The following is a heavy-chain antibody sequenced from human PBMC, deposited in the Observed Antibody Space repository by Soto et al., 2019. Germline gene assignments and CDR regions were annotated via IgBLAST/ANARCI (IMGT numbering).Heavy chain of an antibody. V-gene: IGHV1-69*13. J-gene: IGHJ6*02. D-gene: IGHD3-3*01. CDR1: GGTFSIYA. Sequence: SVKVSCKASGGTFSIYAISWVRQAPGQGLEWMGGIIPIFGTANYAQKFQGRVTITADESTSTAYMELRSLRSEDTAVYYCAREGVTIFGVVIYYYYGMDVWGQGTTVTVSS. CDR2: IIPIFGTA. CDR3: AREGVTIFGVVIYYYYGMDV.